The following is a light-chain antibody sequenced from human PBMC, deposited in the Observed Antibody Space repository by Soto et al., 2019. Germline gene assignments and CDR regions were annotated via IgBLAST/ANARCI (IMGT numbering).Light chain of an antibody. CDR1: QSVSSSY. CDR3: QKYGTSPRT. V-gene: IGKV3-20*01. CDR2: GES. Sequence: EIVLTQSPATLSLSPGGGATLSCRASQSVSSSYLAWYQQKPGQAPRLLIYGESSRATGIPDRFSGSGSGTDLTLTIVRLEPEDFAVYYCQKYGTSPRTFGQGTKVDIK. J-gene: IGKJ1*01.